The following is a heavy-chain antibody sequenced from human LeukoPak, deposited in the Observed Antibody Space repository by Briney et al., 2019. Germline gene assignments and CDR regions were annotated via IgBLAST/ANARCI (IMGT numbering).Heavy chain of an antibody. J-gene: IGHJ4*02. Sequence: PSETLSLTCTVSGGSISCYYWSWIRQPPGKGLEWIGYIYYSGSTNYNPSLKSRVTISVDTSKNQFSLKLSSVTAADTAVYYCARGSMVRGGDFDYWGQGTLVTVSS. V-gene: IGHV4-59*01. D-gene: IGHD3-10*01. CDR3: ARGSMVRGGDFDY. CDR1: GGSISCYY. CDR2: IYYSGST.